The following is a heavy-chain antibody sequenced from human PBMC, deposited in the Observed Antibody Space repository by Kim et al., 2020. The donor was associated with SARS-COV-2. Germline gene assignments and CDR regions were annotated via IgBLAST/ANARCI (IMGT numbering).Heavy chain of an antibody. D-gene: IGHD3-10*01. CDR1: GFTFSSYA. CDR3: ALLWFGELWPGRFNTPLDY. Sequence: GGSLRLSCAASGFTFSSYAMSWVRQAPGKGLEWVSAISGSGGSTYYADSVKGRFTISRDNSKNTLYLQMNSLRAEDTAVYYCALLWFGELWPGRFNTPLDYWGQGTLVTVSS. V-gene: IGHV3-23*01. J-gene: IGHJ4*02. CDR2: ISGSGGST.